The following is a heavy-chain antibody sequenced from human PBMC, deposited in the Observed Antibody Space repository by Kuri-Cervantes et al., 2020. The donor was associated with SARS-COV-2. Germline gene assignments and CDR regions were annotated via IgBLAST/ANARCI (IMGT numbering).Heavy chain of an antibody. CDR3: VKGYCSSTSCYRGGY. V-gene: IGHV3-64D*08. D-gene: IGHD2-2*02. Sequence: GESLKISCSASGFTFSSYAMHWVRQAPGKGLEYVSAISSNGGSTYYADSVKGRFTISRDNSKNTLYLQMSSLRAEDTAVYYCVKGYCSSTSCYRGGYWGQRTLVTVSS. CDR2: ISSNGGST. J-gene: IGHJ4*02. CDR1: GFTFSSYA.